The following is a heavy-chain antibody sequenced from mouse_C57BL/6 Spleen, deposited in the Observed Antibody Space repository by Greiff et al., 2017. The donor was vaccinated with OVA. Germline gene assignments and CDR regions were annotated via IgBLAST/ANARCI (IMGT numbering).Heavy chain of an antibody. CDR1: GYTFTSYG. V-gene: IGHV1-81*01. Sequence: VKLQESGAELARPGASVKLSCKASGYTFTSYGISWVKQRTGQGLEWIGEIYPRSGNTYYNEKFKGKATLTADKSSSTAYMELRSLTSEDSAVYFCARGSSYDWYFDVWGTGTTVTVSS. J-gene: IGHJ1*03. CDR3: ARGSSYDWYFDV. CDR2: IYPRSGNT. D-gene: IGHD1-1*01.